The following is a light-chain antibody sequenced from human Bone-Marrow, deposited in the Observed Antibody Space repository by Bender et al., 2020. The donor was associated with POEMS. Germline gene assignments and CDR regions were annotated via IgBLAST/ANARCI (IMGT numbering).Light chain of an antibody. CDR2: ESH. V-gene: IGLV2-23*01. J-gene: IGLJ3*02. CDR1: MNDVGSYNL. CDR3: CSDTDNNSWV. Sequence: QSALTQPASVSGSPGQSITISCTGTMNDVGSYNLVSWYQQHPGKAPHVINYESHRPSGGISRLFAASNAGNAASLTICGLQADEEADYYCCSDTDNNSWVFGGGTKLTVL.